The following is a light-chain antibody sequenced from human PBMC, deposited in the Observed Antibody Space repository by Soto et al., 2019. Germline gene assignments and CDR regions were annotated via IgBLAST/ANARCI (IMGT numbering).Light chain of an antibody. J-gene: IGKJ3*01. CDR2: KAS. Sequence: DIQMTQSPSTLSASVGDRVTITCRASRSISSWLAWYQQKPGKAPKLLIYKASSLESGVPSRFSGSGSGTEFTLTISSLQPDDFATYYCQQYNSYPETFGPGTKVDIK. CDR1: RSISSW. CDR3: QQYNSYPET. V-gene: IGKV1-5*03.